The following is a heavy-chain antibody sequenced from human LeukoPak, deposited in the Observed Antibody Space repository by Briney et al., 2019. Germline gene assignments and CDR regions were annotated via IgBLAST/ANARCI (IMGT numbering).Heavy chain of an antibody. Sequence: SETLSLTCAVYGGSFSGYYWSWIRQPPGKGLEWIGEINHSGSTNYNPSLKSRVTISVDTSKNQFSLKLSSVTAADTAVYYCARGARYYYDSSGYYYVQPDFDYWGQGTLVTVSS. CDR3: ARGARYYYDSSGYYYVQPDFDY. J-gene: IGHJ4*02. D-gene: IGHD3-22*01. CDR2: INHSGST. CDR1: GGSFSGYY. V-gene: IGHV4-34*01.